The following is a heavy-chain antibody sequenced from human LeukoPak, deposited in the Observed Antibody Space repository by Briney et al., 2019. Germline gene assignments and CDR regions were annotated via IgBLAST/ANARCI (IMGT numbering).Heavy chain of an antibody. V-gene: IGHV4-34*01. D-gene: IGHD3-10*01. J-gene: IGHJ5*02. Sequence: PSETLSLTCAVYGGSFSGYYWSWIRQPPGKGLEWIGEINHSGSTNYNPSLKSRVTISVDTSKNQFSLKLNSVTAADTAVYYCARTVGITMVRGVIWWFDPWGQGTLVTVSS. CDR1: GGSFSGYY. CDR2: INHSGST. CDR3: ARTVGITMVRGVIWWFDP.